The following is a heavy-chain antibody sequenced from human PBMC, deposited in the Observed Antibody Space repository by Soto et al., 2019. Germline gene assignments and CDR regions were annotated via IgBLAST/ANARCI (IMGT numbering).Heavy chain of an antibody. D-gene: IGHD3-10*01. V-gene: IGHV2-5*02. CDR2: IDGDDEK. J-gene: IGHJ4*02. CDR3: AHRYMIRGGFDS. CDR1: GFSLSTNVVA. Sequence: QITLKESGPTLMKPTQTLTLTCSFSGFSLSTNVVAVGWIRQPPEKALEWLALIDGDDEKRYSPSLKSRLTITQDTSKNHVFRAMTNMDPGDTATYYCAHRYMIRGGFDSWGQGTLVTVSS.